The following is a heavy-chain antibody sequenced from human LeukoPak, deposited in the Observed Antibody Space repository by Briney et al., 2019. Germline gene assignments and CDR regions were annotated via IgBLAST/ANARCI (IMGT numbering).Heavy chain of an antibody. D-gene: IGHD6-19*01. Sequence: GGSLRLSCAASGFTFSSYAMSWVRQAPGKGLEWVAIIKQDGSEKDYVDSVTGRFTSARDNAKHSLYLQMNSLRDEDTAVYYCARDTSAWRYGMDVWGQGTTVTVSS. CDR3: ARDTSAWRYGMDV. CDR1: GFTFSSYA. V-gene: IGHV3-7*01. J-gene: IGHJ6*02. CDR2: IKQDGSEK.